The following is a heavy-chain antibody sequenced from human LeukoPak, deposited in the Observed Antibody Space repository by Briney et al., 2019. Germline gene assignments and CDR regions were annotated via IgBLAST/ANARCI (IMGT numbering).Heavy chain of an antibody. Sequence: GESLKISCKGSGYSFTSYWIGWVRQMPGKGLEWMGIIYPGDSDTRYSPSFQGQVTISADKSISTAYLQWSSLKASDTAMYYCARLGLDQLLTGQLVCYYYMDVWGKGTTVTVSS. J-gene: IGHJ6*03. CDR2: IYPGDSDT. CDR3: ARLGLDQLLTGQLVCYYYMDV. CDR1: GYSFTSYW. D-gene: IGHD2-2*01. V-gene: IGHV5-51*01.